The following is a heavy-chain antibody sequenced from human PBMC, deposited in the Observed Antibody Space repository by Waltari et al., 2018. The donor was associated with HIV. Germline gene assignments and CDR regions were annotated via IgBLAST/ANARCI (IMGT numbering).Heavy chain of an antibody. D-gene: IGHD5-12*01. CDR2: IYYSGGT. J-gene: IGHJ6*02. CDR1: GGSISSSSYY. Sequence: QLQLQESGPGLVKPSETLSLTCTVSGGSISSSSYYWGWIRQPPGKGLEWIGSIYYSGGTYYNPSLKGRVTISVDTSKNQFSLKLSSVTAADTAVYYCARHAYSGYDRYYYYYYGMDVWGQGTTVTVSS. V-gene: IGHV4-39*01. CDR3: ARHAYSGYDRYYYYYYGMDV.